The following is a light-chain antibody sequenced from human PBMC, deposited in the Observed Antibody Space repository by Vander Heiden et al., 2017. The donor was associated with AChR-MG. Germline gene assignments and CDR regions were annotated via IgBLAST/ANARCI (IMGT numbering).Light chain of an antibody. Sequence: IVVTQSPATLSVSPGARVTFSCKASQTIGGYLGWCQQKPGQPPRLLIYGASTRASGIPARFSGSGSGTEFTFTISSLQSEDFALYYCYQENKWPLTFGQGTKLE. CDR2: GAS. V-gene: IGKV3-15*01. CDR1: QTIGGY. J-gene: IGKJ1*01. CDR3: YQENKWPLT.